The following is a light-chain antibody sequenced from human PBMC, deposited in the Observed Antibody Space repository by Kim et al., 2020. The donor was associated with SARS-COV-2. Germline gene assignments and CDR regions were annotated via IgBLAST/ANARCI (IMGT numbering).Light chain of an antibody. CDR1: SSDIGAYKY. CDR2: EVN. CDR3: TSYAGSNNLDV. V-gene: IGLV2-8*01. Sequence: SVTISCTGTSSDIGAYKYVSWYQQHPGKAPKLRIYEVNRRPSGVPDRFSGSKSGNTASLTVSGLQAEDEADYYCTSYAGSNNLDVFGTGTKVTVL. J-gene: IGLJ1*01.